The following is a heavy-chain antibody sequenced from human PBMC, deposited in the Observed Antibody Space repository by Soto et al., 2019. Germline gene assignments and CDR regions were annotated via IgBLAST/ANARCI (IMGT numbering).Heavy chain of an antibody. CDR2: IIPIFGTA. Sequence: QVQLVQSGAEVKKPGSSVNVSCKASGGTFLSYAISWVRQVPGQGRVWMGGIIPIFGTANYAQKFQGRVTITADESTSTAYMELSSLRSEDTAVYYCARGADSGSYPRYWGQGSLVTVSS. V-gene: IGHV1-69*01. CDR1: GGTFLSYA. CDR3: ARGADSGSYPRY. J-gene: IGHJ4*02. D-gene: IGHD1-26*01.